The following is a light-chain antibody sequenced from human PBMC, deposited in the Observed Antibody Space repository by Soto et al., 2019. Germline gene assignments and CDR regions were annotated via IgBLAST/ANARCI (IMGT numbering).Light chain of an antibody. J-gene: IGLJ2*01. V-gene: IGLV2-14*01. CDR3: CSYTSSTTPL. Sequence: QSALTQPRSVSGSPGQSVTISCTGTSSDVGGYDYVSWYQHHPGKAPKLMISEVSNRPSGVSNRFSGSKSGNTASLTISGLQAEDEADYYCCSYTSSTTPLFGGGTKLTVL. CDR1: SSDVGGYDY. CDR2: EVS.